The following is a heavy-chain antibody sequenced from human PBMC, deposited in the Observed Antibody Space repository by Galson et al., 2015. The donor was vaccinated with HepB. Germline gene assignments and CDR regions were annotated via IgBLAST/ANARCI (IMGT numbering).Heavy chain of an antibody. CDR2: IDPSDSYT. CDR1: GYSFTSYW. J-gene: IGHJ6*02. CDR3: ARFVATRFYYYGMDV. V-gene: IGHV5-10-1*01. D-gene: IGHD2-15*01. Sequence: QSGAEVKKPGESLRISCKGSGYSFTSYWISWVRQMPGKGLEWMGRIDPSDSYTNYSPSFQGHVTISADKSISTAYLQWSSLKASDTAMYYCARFVATRFYYYGMDVWGQGTTVTVSS.